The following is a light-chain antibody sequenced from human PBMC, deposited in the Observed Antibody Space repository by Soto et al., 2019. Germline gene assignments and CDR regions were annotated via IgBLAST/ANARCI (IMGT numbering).Light chain of an antibody. J-gene: IGKJ4*01. V-gene: IGKV3-11*01. CDR1: QSVSSY. CDR2: DAS. Sequence: IVLTQSPATLSLYPGERAALSCRASQSVSSYLAWYQQKPGQAPRLLIYDASNRATGIPARFSGSGSGTDFTLTISSLEPEDFAVYYCQQRSNWPPSFGGGTNVDIK. CDR3: QQRSNWPPS.